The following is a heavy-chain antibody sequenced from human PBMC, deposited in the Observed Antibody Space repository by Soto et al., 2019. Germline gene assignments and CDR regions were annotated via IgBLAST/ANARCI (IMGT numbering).Heavy chain of an antibody. Sequence: PSETLSLTCAVSGGSISSGGYYWSWIRQHPGKGLEWIGYIYYSGSTYYNPSLKSRVTISVDTSKNQFSMKLSSVTAADTAVYYCAGYYDSSAFFDYWGQGTLVTVSS. V-gene: IGHV4-31*11. J-gene: IGHJ4*02. CDR3: AGYYDSSAFFDY. D-gene: IGHD3-22*01. CDR1: GGSISSGGYY. CDR2: IYYSGST.